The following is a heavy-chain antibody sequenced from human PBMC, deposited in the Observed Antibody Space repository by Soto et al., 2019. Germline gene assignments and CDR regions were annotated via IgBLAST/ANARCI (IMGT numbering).Heavy chain of an antibody. CDR2: IRSKPYGETT. V-gene: IGHV3-49*04. Sequence: GGSLRLSCTASGFTFADYSMTWVRQAPGKGLDWVGSIRSKPYGETTEYAASVKGRFTISRDDSKNIAYLQMNSLKTEDTAVYYCARDLGITVIVVPHYGLDIWGQGTMVTVSS. D-gene: IGHD3-22*01. J-gene: IGHJ3*02. CDR1: GFTFADYS. CDR3: ARDLGITVIVVPHYGLDI.